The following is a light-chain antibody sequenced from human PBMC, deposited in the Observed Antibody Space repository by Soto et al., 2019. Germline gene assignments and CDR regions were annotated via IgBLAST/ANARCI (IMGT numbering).Light chain of an antibody. CDR2: GAS. J-gene: IGKJ5*01. Sequence: EIVMTQSPVTLSVSPGEIATLSFSASQSVSTNLAWYQQKPGQAPRVLIYGASTRATNIPARFSGSGSGTDFTLTISSLEPEDFALYYCQQRNSWPPITFGQGTRLEIK. V-gene: IGKV3-15*01. CDR3: QQRNSWPPIT. CDR1: QSVSTN.